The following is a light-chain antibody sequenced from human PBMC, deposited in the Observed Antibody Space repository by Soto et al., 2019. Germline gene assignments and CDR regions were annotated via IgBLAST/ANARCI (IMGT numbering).Light chain of an antibody. CDR1: QSVSTY. J-gene: IGKJ4*01. CDR2: DAS. CDR3: QLRSNWPPLT. V-gene: IGKV3-11*01. Sequence: EIVLTQSPATLSLSPGERATLSCRASQSVSTYLAWYQYKPGQAPRLLIYDASNRATGIPARFSGSVSGTDFTLTISSLEPEDFAVYYCQLRSNWPPLTFGGGTKVEIK.